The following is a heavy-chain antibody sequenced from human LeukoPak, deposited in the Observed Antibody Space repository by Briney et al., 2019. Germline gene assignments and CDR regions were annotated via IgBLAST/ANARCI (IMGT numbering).Heavy chain of an antibody. CDR1: GFTFSSSA. V-gene: IGHV3-23*01. J-gene: IGHJ4*02. CDR3: ARDNAPRQQPVPFDY. Sequence: GGSLRLSCAASGFTFSSSAMSWVRQVPGKGLEWVSGISASGGSTSYADSVKGRFTISRDNSKNTLYLQMNSLRAEDTAVYYCARDNAPRQQPVPFDYWGQGTLVTVSS. D-gene: IGHD6-13*01. CDR2: ISASGGST.